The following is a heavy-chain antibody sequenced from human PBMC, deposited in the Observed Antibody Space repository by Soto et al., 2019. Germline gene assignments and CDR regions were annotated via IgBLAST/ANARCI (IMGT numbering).Heavy chain of an antibody. Sequence: ASVKVSCKAAGYTFTSYGISWVRQAPEQGLEWMGWISAYNGNTTYAQKLQGRVTMTTDTSTSTAYMELRSLRPDDTAVYYCARVVVADYYYYGMDVWGQGTTVTVSS. CDR2: ISAYNGNT. D-gene: IGHD2-15*01. J-gene: IGHJ6*02. CDR1: GYTFTSYG. V-gene: IGHV1-18*01. CDR3: ARVVVADYYYYGMDV.